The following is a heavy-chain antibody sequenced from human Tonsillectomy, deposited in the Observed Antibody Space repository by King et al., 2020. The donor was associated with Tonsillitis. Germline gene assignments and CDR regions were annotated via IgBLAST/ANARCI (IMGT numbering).Heavy chain of an antibody. CDR3: ASEYSGYDMDF. Sequence: VQLQQWGAGLLKPSEPLSLTCAVYGGSFSGFYWSWIRQPPGKGLEWVGEINHSGSTNYNPSLKSRVTISGDTSKNQFSLQLSSVTAADTAVYYCASEYSGYDMDFWGQGTLVTVSS. J-gene: IGHJ4*02. CDR2: INHSGST. V-gene: IGHV4-34*01. CDR1: GGSFSGFY. D-gene: IGHD5-12*01.